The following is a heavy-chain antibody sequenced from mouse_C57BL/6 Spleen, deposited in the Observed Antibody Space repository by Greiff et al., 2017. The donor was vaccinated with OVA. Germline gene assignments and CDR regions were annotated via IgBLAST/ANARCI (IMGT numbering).Heavy chain of an antibody. CDR3: ARYDYDGLYAMDY. V-gene: IGHV1-54*01. Sequence: VQLQESGAELVRPGTSVKVSCKASGYAFTNYLIEWVKQRPGQGLEWIGVINPGSGGTNYNEKFKGKATLTADKSSSTAYMQLSSLTSEDSAVYFCARYDYDGLYAMDYWGQGTSVTVSS. CDR2: INPGSGGT. J-gene: IGHJ4*01. D-gene: IGHD2-4*01. CDR1: GYAFTNYL.